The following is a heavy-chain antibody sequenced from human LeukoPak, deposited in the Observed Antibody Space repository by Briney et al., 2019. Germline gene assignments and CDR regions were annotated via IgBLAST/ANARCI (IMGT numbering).Heavy chain of an antibody. CDR3: AREVSNWFDP. CDR1: GGSISSGDYY. J-gene: IGHJ5*02. Sequence: SETLSLTCTVSGGSISSGDYYWSWIRQPPGKGLEWIGYIYHSGSTYYNPSLKSRVTISVDRSKNQFSLKLSSVTAADTAVYYCAREVSNWFDPWGQGTLVTVSS. V-gene: IGHV4-30-2*01. CDR2: IYHSGST. D-gene: IGHD2/OR15-2a*01.